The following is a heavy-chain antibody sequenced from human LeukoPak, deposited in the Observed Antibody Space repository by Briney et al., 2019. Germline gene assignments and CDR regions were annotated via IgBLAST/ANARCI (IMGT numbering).Heavy chain of an antibody. J-gene: IGHJ4*02. CDR2: MNPNSGNT. CDR1: GYTFTSYD. D-gene: IGHD5-12*01. CDR3: ARVRGDSGYDPIDY. Sequence: ASVKVSCKASGYTFTSYDINWVRQATGQGLEWMGWMNPNSGNTGYAQKFQGRATMTRNTSISTAYMELSSLRSEDTAVYYCARVRGDSGYDPIDYWGQGTLVTVSS. V-gene: IGHV1-8*01.